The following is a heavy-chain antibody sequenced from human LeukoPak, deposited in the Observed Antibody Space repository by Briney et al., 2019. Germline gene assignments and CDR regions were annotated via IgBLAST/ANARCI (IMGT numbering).Heavy chain of an antibody. J-gene: IGHJ4*02. D-gene: IGHD4-11*01. CDR3: ARRTYSNYFFDY. CDR1: GFTFSDYH. CDR2: ISESGDTK. V-gene: IGHV3-11*01. Sequence: GGSLRLSCATSGFTFSDYHMSWIRPAPGKGLEWVSDISESGDTKFYTDSVKGRFTISRDNGKKSMYLQMNSLRAEDTAVYYCARRTYSNYFFDYWGQGTLVTVSS.